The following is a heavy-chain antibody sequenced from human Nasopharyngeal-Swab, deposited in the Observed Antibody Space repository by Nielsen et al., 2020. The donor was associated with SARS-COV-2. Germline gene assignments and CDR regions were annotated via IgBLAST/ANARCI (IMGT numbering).Heavy chain of an antibody. V-gene: IGHV4-34*01. J-gene: IGHJ4*02. CDR1: GGSFSGYY. D-gene: IGHD5-18*01. Sequence: SETLSLTCAVYGGSFSGYYWSWIRQPPGKGLEWIGEINHSGSTNYNPPLKSRVTISVDTSKNQFSLKLSSVTAADTAVYYCARHTANTEDWGQGTLVTVSS. CDR2: INHSGST. CDR3: ARHTANTED.